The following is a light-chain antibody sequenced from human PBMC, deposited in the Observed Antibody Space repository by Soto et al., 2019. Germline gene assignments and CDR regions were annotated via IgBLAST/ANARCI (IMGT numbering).Light chain of an antibody. J-gene: IGKJ1*01. Sequence: VLSQPPGTINLSPGERATLSCRASQSVSGNNLVWYQQKPGQAPRLLIHGASNRATGIPDRISGSGSGTDFTLTISRLEPEDFAVYYCQQYGNTLWTFGQGTKVDIK. CDR1: QSVSGNN. CDR2: GAS. CDR3: QQYGNTLWT. V-gene: IGKV3-20*01.